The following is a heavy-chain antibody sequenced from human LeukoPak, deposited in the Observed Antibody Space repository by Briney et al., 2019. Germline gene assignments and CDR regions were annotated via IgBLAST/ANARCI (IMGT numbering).Heavy chain of an antibody. CDR3: ARARAVLLWFGEFLDY. Sequence: GGSLRLSCAASGFTFSSYSMNWVRQAPGKGLEWVSYISSSSSTIYYADSVKGRFTISRDNAENSLYLQMNSLRAEDTAVYYCARARAVLLWFGEFLDYWGQGTLVTVSS. J-gene: IGHJ4*02. D-gene: IGHD3-10*01. CDR2: ISSSSSTI. V-gene: IGHV3-48*04. CDR1: GFTFSSYS.